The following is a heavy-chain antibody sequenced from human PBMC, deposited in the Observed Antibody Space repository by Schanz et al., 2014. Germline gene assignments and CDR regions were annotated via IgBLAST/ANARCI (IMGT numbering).Heavy chain of an antibody. CDR3: ARGGGPEDVFDI. J-gene: IGHJ3*02. V-gene: IGHV1-69*04. CDR2: FIPILGVG. D-gene: IGHD5-12*01. CDR1: GYTFISYG. Sequence: QVQLVQSGAEVKKPGASVKVSCKASGYTFISYGIKWVRQAPGQGLEWVGRFIPILGVGNYAQQFQGRVTFTADKSTSTAYMELSSLRYEDTAVYYCARGGGPEDVFDIWGQGTIRTVSS.